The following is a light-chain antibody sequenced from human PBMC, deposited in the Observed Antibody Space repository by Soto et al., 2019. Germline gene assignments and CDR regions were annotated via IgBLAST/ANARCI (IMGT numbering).Light chain of an antibody. CDR1: SSNIGSNT. CDR3: AAWDDSLSDLV. Sequence: QSVLTQPPSASGTPGQRVTISCSGSSSNIGSNTVNWYHQLPGTAPKLLIYSNNQRPSGVPDRFSGSKSGTSASLAISGLQSEDEADYYCAAWDDSLSDLVFGGGTKVTVL. V-gene: IGLV1-44*01. J-gene: IGLJ2*01. CDR2: SNN.